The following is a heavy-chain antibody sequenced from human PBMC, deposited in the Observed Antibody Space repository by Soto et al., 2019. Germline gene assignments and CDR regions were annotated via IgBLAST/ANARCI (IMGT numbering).Heavy chain of an antibody. Sequence: PSETLSLTCTVSGGSISSYYWSWIRQPSGKGLEWIGYIYYSGSTNYNPSLKTRVTISVDSSKNQFSLKLSSVTAADTAVYYCATRARXTFDYWGQGTLVTVS. V-gene: IGHV4-59*08. CDR2: IYYSGST. J-gene: IGHJ4*02. CDR1: GGSISSYY. CDR3: ATRARXTFDY.